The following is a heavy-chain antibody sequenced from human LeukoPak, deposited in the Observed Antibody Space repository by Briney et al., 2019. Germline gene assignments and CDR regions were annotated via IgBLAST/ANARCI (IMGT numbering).Heavy chain of an antibody. Sequence: GGSLRLSCAASGFPFSSYDMSWVRQAPGRGLEWVSGISGSAGSTYYADSVKGRFAISRDNSKSTLYLQMNSLRAEDTAVYYCAKDYGLPYYWGQGTLVTVSS. J-gene: IGHJ4*02. D-gene: IGHD3-3*01. CDR2: ISGSAGST. CDR1: GFPFSSYD. CDR3: AKDYGLPYY. V-gene: IGHV3-23*01.